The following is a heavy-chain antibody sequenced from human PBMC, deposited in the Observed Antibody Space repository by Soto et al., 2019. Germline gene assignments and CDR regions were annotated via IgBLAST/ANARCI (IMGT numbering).Heavy chain of an antibody. CDR1: GFTFSNYG. CDR2: ISYHGSNK. CDR3: AKDHLTTTVTTVGY. V-gene: IGHV3-30*18. Sequence: QVQLVESGGGVVQPGRSLRLSCAASGFTFSNYGMHWVRQAQGNGLEWVAVISYHGSNKYYGDSVKGRFTISRNNSKNTLYLQMDSLRAEDTAVYYCAKDHLTTTVTTVGYWGQGTLVTVSS. D-gene: IGHD4-17*01. J-gene: IGHJ4*02.